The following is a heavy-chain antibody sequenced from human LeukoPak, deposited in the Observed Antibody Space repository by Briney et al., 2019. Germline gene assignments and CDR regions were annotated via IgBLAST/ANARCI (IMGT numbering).Heavy chain of an antibody. Sequence: GGSLRLSCAASGFTFSSYDMHWVRQATGKGLEWVSAIGVAANTFYSGSVKGRFTISRENAKNSLYLQMNSLRAEDTAVYYCAKDGGLWVSAHWGDSWGRGTLVTVSS. CDR1: GFTFSSYD. V-gene: IGHV3-13*01. CDR2: IGVAANT. J-gene: IGHJ4*02. D-gene: IGHD7-27*01. CDR3: AKDGGLWVSAHWGDS.